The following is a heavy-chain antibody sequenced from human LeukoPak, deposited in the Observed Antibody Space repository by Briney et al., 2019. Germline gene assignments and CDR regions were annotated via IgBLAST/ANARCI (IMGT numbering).Heavy chain of an antibody. CDR3: ASKYKLGGVIVQDY. CDR1: GGSISSYY. D-gene: IGHD3-16*02. V-gene: IGHV4-59*12. Sequence: SETLSLACTVSGGSISSYYWSWIRQPPGKGLEWIGEIYHSGSTNYNPSLKSRVTISVDKSKNQFSLKLSSVTAADTAVYYCASKYKLGGVIVQDYWGQGTLVTVSS. CDR2: IYHSGST. J-gene: IGHJ4*02.